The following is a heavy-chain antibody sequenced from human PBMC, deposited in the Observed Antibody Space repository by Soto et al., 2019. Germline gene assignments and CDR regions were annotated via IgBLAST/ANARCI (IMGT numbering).Heavy chain of an antibody. D-gene: IGHD6-19*01. CDR2: ISHDSDTT. Sequence: GGSLRLSCAASGFSFDDYTMHWVRQAPGRGLEWVSLISHDSDTTYHADSVKGRFTISRDNSKNSVYLQMNSLRTEDTALYYCTKGTIAVAGPSDYWGQGTLVTVSS. J-gene: IGHJ4*02. CDR1: GFSFDDYT. V-gene: IGHV3-43*01. CDR3: TKGTIAVAGPSDY.